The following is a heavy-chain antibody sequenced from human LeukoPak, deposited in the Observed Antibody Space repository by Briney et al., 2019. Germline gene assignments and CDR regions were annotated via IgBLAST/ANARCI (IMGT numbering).Heavy chain of an antibody. Sequence: SETLSLTCTVSGGSISSYYWSWIRQPPGKGLEWIGYIYYSGSTNYNPSLKSRVTISVDTSKNQFSLKLSSVTAADTAVYYCARDGDYGDYDSGGAFDIWGQGTMVTVSS. CDR2: IYYSGST. J-gene: IGHJ3*02. CDR3: ARDGDYGDYDSGGAFDI. D-gene: IGHD4-17*01. V-gene: IGHV4-59*01. CDR1: GGSISSYY.